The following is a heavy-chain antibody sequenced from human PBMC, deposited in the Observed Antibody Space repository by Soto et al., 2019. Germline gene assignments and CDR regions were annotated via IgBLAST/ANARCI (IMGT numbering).Heavy chain of an antibody. V-gene: IGHV1-2*02. CDR1: GCTFTAYY. J-gene: IGHJ5*02. Sequence: ASVKVSCKASGCTFTAYYMHWVRQAPGQGLEWMGWINPNSGGTNYAQKFQGRVTMTWDTSISTAYMELSRLRFDDTAVYYCARDLDSYGYLWGQGTLVTVSS. CDR3: ARDLDSYGYL. D-gene: IGHD5-18*01. CDR2: INPNSGGT.